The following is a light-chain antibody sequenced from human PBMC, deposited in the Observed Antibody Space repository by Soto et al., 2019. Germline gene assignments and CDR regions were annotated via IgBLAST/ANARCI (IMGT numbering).Light chain of an antibody. CDR2: TAS. J-gene: IGKJ1*01. Sequence: EIVMTQSPATLSVSPGERATLSCRASQSVIDNLAWYQQTPGQPPRLLLYTASTRATGIPTRFSGSGSGTDFTLTISRPQSEAFAVYECQQNSDWPRTFGYGITVQ. V-gene: IGKV3-15*01. CDR1: QSVIDN. CDR3: QQNSDWPRT.